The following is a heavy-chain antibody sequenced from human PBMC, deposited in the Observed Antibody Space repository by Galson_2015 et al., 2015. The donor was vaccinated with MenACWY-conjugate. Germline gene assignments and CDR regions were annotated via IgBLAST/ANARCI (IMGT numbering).Heavy chain of an antibody. D-gene: IGHD6-19*01. CDR3: AKSAEYGSGWYAIEN. CDR2: ISWDSGSI. Sequence: SLRLSCAGSGFTFDDKDMHWVRQAPGKGLEWVSGISWDSGSIDYADSVKGRFTISRDNAKNSLYLQISSLRAEDTALYYCAKSAEYGSGWYAIENWGQGALVTVSS. CDR1: GFTFDDKD. J-gene: IGHJ4*02. V-gene: IGHV3-9*01.